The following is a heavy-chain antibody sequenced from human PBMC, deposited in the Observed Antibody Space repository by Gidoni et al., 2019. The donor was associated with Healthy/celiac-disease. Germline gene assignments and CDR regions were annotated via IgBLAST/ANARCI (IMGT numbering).Heavy chain of an antibody. V-gene: IGHV3-30*01. CDR3: ARVLLYDSSGYYNPNFLLGAFDI. J-gene: IGHJ3*02. Sequence: QVQLVESGGGVVQPGRSLRLSCAASGFTFSSYAMHWVRQAPGKGLEWVAVISYDGSNKYYADSVKGRFTISRDNSKNTLYLQMNSLRAEDTAVYYCARVLLYDSSGYYNPNFLLGAFDIWGQGTMVTVSS. D-gene: IGHD3-22*01. CDR2: ISYDGSNK. CDR1: GFTFSSYA.